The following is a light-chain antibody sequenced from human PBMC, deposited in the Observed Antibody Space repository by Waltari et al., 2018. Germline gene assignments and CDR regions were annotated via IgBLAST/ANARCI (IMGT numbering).Light chain of an antibody. V-gene: IGLV2-14*03. CDR1: SSDIGGYNY. Sequence: QSALTQPASVSGSPGQSITISCTGTSSDIGGYNYVSWYQQVPGKAPKLILYDVSNRPSGFSSPFSGSKSGNTASLTISGLQAEDEANYYGSSYIDSSTLELFGGGTSLTVL. J-gene: IGLJ2*01. CDR3: SSYIDSSTLEL. CDR2: DVS.